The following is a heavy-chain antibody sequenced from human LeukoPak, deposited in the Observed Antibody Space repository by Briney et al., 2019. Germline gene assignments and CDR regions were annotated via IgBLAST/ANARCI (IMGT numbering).Heavy chain of an antibody. Sequence: PGRSLRLSCAASGFTFSSYGMHWVRQAPGKGLEWVAVISYDGSNNYYADSVKGRFTISRDNSKNTLFLQMSSLRAEDTAVYYCAKVGLTVTTILDYFDYWGQGTLVTVSS. CDR2: ISYDGSNN. J-gene: IGHJ4*02. CDR3: AKVGLTVTTILDYFDY. CDR1: GFTFSSYG. V-gene: IGHV3-30*18. D-gene: IGHD4-11*01.